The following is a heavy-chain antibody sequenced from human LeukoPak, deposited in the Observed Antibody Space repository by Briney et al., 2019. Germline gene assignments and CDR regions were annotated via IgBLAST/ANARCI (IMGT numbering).Heavy chain of an antibody. CDR2: IHHSGST. V-gene: IGHV4-34*01. CDR1: GESFSDYY. J-gene: IGHJ4*02. Sequence: SETLSLTCAVYGESFSDYYWSWVRQPPGKGLEWIGEIHHSGSTSYKLSLKSRVTISVDTSKNQFSLKLTSVTAADTAVYYCARGDKPGQGFDFWGQGTLVTVSS. CDR3: ARGDKPGQGFDF. D-gene: IGHD2-15*01.